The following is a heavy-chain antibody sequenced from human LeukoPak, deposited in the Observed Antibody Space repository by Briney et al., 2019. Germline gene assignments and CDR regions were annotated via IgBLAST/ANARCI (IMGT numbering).Heavy chain of an antibody. D-gene: IGHD2-2*03. CDR3: ARALDIVVVPAAIIWFDP. V-gene: IGHV4-59*08. J-gene: IGHJ5*02. CDR2: IYYSGST. Sequence: SETLSLTCTVSGGSISSYHWSWIRQPPGKGLEWIGYIYYSGSTNYNPSLKSRVTISVDTSKNQFSLKLSSVTAADTAVYYCARALDIVVVPAAIIWFDPWGQGTLVTVSS. CDR1: GGSISSYH.